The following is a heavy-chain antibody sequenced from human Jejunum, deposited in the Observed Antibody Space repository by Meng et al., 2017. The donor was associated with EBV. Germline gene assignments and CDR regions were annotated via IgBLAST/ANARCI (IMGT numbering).Heavy chain of an antibody. Sequence: QIQLVQSDSELKEPGASVTISCQAFGYTFTRFALNWVRQAPGQWLEGMGWINNNTGNPTYAQGFTGRFVFSLDNSVSAAFLQISNLQDDDTAVYYCARWADSTNRYRGWFDPWGQGTLVTVSS. J-gene: IGHJ5*02. D-gene: IGHD6-13*01. CDR2: INNNTGNP. CDR3: ARWADSTNRYRGWFDP. CDR1: GYTFTRFA. V-gene: IGHV7-4-1*02.